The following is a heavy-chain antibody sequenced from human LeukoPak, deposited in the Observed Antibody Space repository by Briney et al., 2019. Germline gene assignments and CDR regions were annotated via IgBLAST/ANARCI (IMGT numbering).Heavy chain of an antibody. CDR1: GFAFSSYA. CDR2: IAGSGAGA. CDR3: AKGLYHYYGSGSYTLDF. D-gene: IGHD3-10*01. V-gene: IGHV3-23*01. J-gene: IGHJ4*02. Sequence: GGSLRLSCAASGFAFSSYAMAWVRQAPGKGLEWVSGIAGSGAGASYADSVKGRFTISRDNFKTTLYLQMSSLRVDDTAVYFCAKGLYHYYGSGSYTLDFWGQGTLVTVSS.